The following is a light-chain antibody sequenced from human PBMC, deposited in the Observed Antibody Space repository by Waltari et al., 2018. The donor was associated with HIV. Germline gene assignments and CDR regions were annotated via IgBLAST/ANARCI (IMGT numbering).Light chain of an antibody. Sequence: QSVLTQPPSVSGAPGQTVTISCTGSSSNIGANYDVHWYQQLPGRAPKVLVYGTLDLPPGVPDRFSGSKSGTSASLAIPGRQADDEGYYYCQSYDTRSSGFLVFGGGTKVTVL. V-gene: IGLV1-40*01. CDR1: SSNIGANYD. CDR3: QSYDTRSSGFLV. CDR2: GTL. J-gene: IGLJ3*02.